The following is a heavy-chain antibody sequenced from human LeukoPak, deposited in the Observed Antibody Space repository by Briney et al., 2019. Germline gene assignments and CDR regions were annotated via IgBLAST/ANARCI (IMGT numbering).Heavy chain of an antibody. D-gene: IGHD2-21*02. CDR3: AHLLFSPYCGGDCYAATSDY. J-gene: IGHJ4*02. CDR1: GFTFSSYW. Sequence: PGGSLRLSCAPSGFTFSSYWMHWVRQAPGKGLVWVSRINSDGSSTRYADPVKGRFTISRDNAKNTLYLQMNSLRAEDTAVYYCAHLLFSPYCGGDCYAATSDYWGQGTLVTVSS. CDR2: INSDGSST. V-gene: IGHV3-74*01.